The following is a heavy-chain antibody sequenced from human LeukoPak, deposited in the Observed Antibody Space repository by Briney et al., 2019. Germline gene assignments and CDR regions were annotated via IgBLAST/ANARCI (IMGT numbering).Heavy chain of an antibody. CDR3: ARFPLGVRGVRSYFDY. CDR1: GFTFSGSA. J-gene: IGHJ4*02. V-gene: IGHV3-73*01. CDR2: IRTKADNYAS. Sequence: GGSLRLSCAASGFTFSGSAMHWVRQAAGKGLEWIGRIRTKADNYASAYAASLKGRFIISRDDSKNTAYLQMNSLRAEDTAVYYCARFPLGVRGVRSYFDYWGQGTLVTVSS. D-gene: IGHD3-10*01.